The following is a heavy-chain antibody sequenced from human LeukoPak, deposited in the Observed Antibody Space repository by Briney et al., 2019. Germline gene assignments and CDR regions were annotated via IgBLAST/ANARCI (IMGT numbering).Heavy chain of an antibody. V-gene: IGHV5-51*01. CDR3: ARQTAMGRSGDY. CDR1: GYSFPSYW. D-gene: IGHD5-18*01. Sequence: GESLQISCKASGYSFPSYWIGWVRQMPGKGLEWMGIIDPSDSETRYTASFQGQVTISVDKSLTTAYLQWNSLKASDTTMYFCARQTAMGRSGDYWGQGTLVTVSS. CDR2: IDPSDSET. J-gene: IGHJ4*02.